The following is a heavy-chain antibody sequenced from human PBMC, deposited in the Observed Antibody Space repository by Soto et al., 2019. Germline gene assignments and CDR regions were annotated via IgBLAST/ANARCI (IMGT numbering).Heavy chain of an antibody. CDR2: ISAYNGNT. V-gene: IGHV1-18*04. CDR1: GYKFTGHG. Sequence: GHSWKVPCRAAGYKFTGHGGSWVRQAPGQGLEWMGRISAYNGNTNYAQKLQGRVTMTTDTSTSTAYMELRSLRSDDTAVYYCARDSPPVDYWGQGTLVNVPQ. J-gene: IGHJ4*02. CDR3: ARDSPPVDY.